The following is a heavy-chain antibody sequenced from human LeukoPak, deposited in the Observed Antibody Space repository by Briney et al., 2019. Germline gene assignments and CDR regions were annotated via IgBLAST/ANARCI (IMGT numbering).Heavy chain of an antibody. J-gene: IGHJ4*02. CDR1: GFTFRSYG. V-gene: IGHV3-33*06. D-gene: IGHD3-3*01. CDR3: AKDSGGYYYYFDY. Sequence: PGGSLRLSXAASGFTFRSYGMHWVRQAPGKGLEWVAVIWYDGSNKYYADSVKGRFTISRDNSKNTLYLQMNSLRAEDTAVYYCAKDSGGYYYYFDYWGQGTLVTVSS. CDR2: IWYDGSNK.